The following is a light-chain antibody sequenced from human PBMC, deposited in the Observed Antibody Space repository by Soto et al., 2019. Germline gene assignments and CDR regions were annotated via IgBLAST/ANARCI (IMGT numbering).Light chain of an antibody. CDR2: EVS. CDR1: RTDAGGYNY. CDR3: SSYTRSNTWV. V-gene: IGLV2-14*01. Sequence: QSVLTQPASMSGSPGQSITISCTGTRTDAGGYNYVSWYQQHPAKVPKLSIYEVSNRPSGVSNRFSGSKSGSTASLTISGLQPEDEGDYYCSSYTRSNTWVFGGGTKLTVL. J-gene: IGLJ3*02.